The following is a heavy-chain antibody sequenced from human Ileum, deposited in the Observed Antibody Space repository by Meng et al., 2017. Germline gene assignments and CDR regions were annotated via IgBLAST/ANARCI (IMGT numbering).Heavy chain of an antibody. Sequence: VQCQVSGRVLVTSWGLLSSRVSVSGVSHIGAIGGGQARQPPGKGLECIGDIFQSGSTNYNPSIKSRVSISVDKSKNHLSLSLSSVTAADTAVYYCAKAAAYNLDIWGQGALVTVSS. CDR3: AKAAAYNLDI. V-gene: IGHV4-4*02. CDR2: IFQSGST. J-gene: IGHJ4*02. CDR1: GVSHIGAIG. D-gene: IGHD1-14*01.